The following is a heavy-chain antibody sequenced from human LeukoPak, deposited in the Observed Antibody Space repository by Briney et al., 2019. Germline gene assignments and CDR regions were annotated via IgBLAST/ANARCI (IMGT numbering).Heavy chain of an antibody. CDR2: ISYDGSNE. CDR3: AKGVSSLVPATRVPDY. D-gene: IGHD2-2*01. Sequence: PGGSLRLSCAASGFTFSSYGMHWVRQAPGKGLEWVALISYDGSNEYYADSVKGRFTISRDNSKNTLYLQMNNLRAEDTAVYYCAKGVSSLVPATRVPDYWGQGTLVTVSS. CDR1: GFTFSSYG. J-gene: IGHJ4*02. V-gene: IGHV3-30*18.